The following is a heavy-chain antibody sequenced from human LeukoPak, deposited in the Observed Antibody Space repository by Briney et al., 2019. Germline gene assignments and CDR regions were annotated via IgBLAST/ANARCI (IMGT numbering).Heavy chain of an antibody. CDR2: ISSSSSYI. J-gene: IGHJ3*02. CDR1: GFTFSSYS. CDR3: ARDRGIFPDAFDI. V-gene: IGHV3-21*01. Sequence: GGSLRLSCAASGFTFSSYSMNWVRQAPGKGLEWVSSISSSSSYIYYADSVKGRFTISRDNAKNSLYLQMNSLRAEDTAVYYCARDRGIFPDAFDIWGQGTMVTVSS. D-gene: IGHD2/OR15-2a*01.